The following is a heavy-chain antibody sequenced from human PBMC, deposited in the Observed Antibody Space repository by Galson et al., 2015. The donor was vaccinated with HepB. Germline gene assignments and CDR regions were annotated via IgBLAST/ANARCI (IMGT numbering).Heavy chain of an antibody. V-gene: IGHV3-33*01. D-gene: IGHD6-19*01. CDR3: ARGTVAGTTFLNY. CDR2: IWYDGSNK. CDR1: GFTFSSYG. J-gene: IGHJ4*02. Sequence: SLRLSCAASGFTFSSYGMHWVRQAPGKGLEWVAVIWYDGSNKYYADSVKGRFTISRDNSKNTLYLQMNNLRAEDTAVYYCARGTVAGTTFLNYWGQGTLVTVSS.